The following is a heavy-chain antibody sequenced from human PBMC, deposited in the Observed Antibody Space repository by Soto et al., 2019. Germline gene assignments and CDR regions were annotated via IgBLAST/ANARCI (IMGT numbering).Heavy chain of an antibody. CDR3: VKETYYYDVSSYYPLGS. Sequence: EVQLVQSGGVVVQPGGSLRLSCAASGFTFDDYNMHWVRQAPGKGLEWVSLISRDGTNTNYAESVKGRFTISRDNSKNSLYLQMNSLRTEDTALYYCVKETYYYDVSSYYPLGSWGQGTLDTVSS. J-gene: IGHJ5*02. D-gene: IGHD3-22*01. CDR1: GFTFDDYN. V-gene: IGHV3-43*01. CDR2: ISRDGTNT.